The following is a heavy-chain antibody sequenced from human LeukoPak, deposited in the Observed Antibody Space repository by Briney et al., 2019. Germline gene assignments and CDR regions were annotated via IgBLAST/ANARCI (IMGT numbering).Heavy chain of an antibody. J-gene: IGHJ4*02. CDR1: GLTFSSSW. CDR2: INPDGNKK. D-gene: IGHD5-18*01. CDR3: ARDLAYSRLDY. V-gene: IGHV3-7*01. Sequence: GSLRLSCAVSGLTFSSSWMDWVGQPPGKGLEWVASINPDGNKKYSADSVKGRFTISRDNAENSLYLQMNSLRVEDTAFYYCARDLAYSRLDYWGQGMLVTVSS.